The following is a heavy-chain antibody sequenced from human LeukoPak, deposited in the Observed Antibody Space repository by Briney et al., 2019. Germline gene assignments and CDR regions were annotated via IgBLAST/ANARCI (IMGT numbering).Heavy chain of an antibody. CDR3: AKGGLRGGYSYAS. V-gene: IGHV3-23*01. D-gene: IGHD5-24*01. CDR2: ISDTGRLS. J-gene: IGHJ5*02. CDR1: GFTFSSSA. Sequence: GGSLRHSCAASGFTFSSSAMSWVRQAPGKGLEWVAAISDTGRLSYCADSVNGRFTISRDNSKNTLSLQMNSLRAADTAVYYCAKGGLRGGYSYASWGQGTLITVSS.